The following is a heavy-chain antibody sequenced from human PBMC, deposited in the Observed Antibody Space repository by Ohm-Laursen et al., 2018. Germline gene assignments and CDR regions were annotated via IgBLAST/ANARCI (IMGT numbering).Heavy chain of an antibody. CDR3: TNSLGGAH. CDR2: VFPVGAT. Sequence: SETLSLTCTVPNDSFDEAFWSWIRQPAGKGLEWIGRVFPVGATNYNPSLKGRLTMSINRSKKQFSLRLTSVTAADTAVYYCTNSLGGAHWGPGILVTVSS. V-gene: IGHV4-4*07. CDR1: NDSFDEAF. J-gene: IGHJ4*02.